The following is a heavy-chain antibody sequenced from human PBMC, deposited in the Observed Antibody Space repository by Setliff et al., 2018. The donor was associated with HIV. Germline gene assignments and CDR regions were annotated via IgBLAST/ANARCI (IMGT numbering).Heavy chain of an antibody. CDR2: IYYSGAT. CDR1: GGSITSYY. D-gene: IGHD5-12*01. V-gene: IGHV4-59*06. Sequence: PSETLSLTCTVSGGSITSYYWSWIRQPAGKGLEWIGYIYYSGATYYNPSLKNRVTISLDTSKSQFSLKLTSVTAADTALYYCASGRGAKGGYDYFGSWGQGTLVTVSS. J-gene: IGHJ4*02. CDR3: ASGRGAKGGYDYFGS.